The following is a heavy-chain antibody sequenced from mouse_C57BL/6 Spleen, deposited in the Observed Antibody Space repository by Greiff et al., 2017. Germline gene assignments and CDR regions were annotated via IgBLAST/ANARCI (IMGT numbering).Heavy chain of an antibody. V-gene: IGHV1-52*01. CDR1: GYTFTSYW. CDR3: AIYSNYVYAMDY. Sequence: QVQLKQPGAELVRPGSSVKLSCKASGYTFTSYWMHWVKQRPIQGLEWIGNIDPSDSETHYNQKFKDKATLTVDKSSSTAYMQLSSLTSEDSAVYYCAIYSNYVYAMDYWGQGTSVTVSS. CDR2: IDPSDSET. D-gene: IGHD2-5*01. J-gene: IGHJ4*01.